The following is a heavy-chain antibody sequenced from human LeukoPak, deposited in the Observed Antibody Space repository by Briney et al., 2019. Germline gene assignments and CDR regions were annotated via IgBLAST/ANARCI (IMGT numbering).Heavy chain of an antibody. V-gene: IGHV4-59*05. J-gene: IGHJ4*02. CDR3: ACPYDYGDQRGYYFDY. CDR2: IYYSGST. D-gene: IGHD4-17*01. CDR1: GGSISSYY. Sequence: SETLSLTCTVSGGSISSYYWSWIRQPPGKGLEWIGSIYYSGSTYYNPSLKSRVTISVDTSKNQFSLKLSSVTAADTAVYYCACPYDYGDQRGYYFDYWGQGTLVTVSS.